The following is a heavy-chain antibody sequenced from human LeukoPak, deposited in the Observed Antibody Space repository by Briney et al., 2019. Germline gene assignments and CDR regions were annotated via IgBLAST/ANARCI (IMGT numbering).Heavy chain of an antibody. CDR3: ARDHSSWYDY. CDR1: GGTFRSYT. CDR2: INPNSGGT. D-gene: IGHD6-13*01. V-gene: IGHV1-2*06. Sequence: ASVKVSCKASGGTFRSYTISWVRQAPGQGLEWMGRINPNSGGTNYAQKFQGRVTMTRDTSISTAYMELSRLRSDDTAVYYCARDHSSWYDYWGQGTLVTVSS. J-gene: IGHJ4*02.